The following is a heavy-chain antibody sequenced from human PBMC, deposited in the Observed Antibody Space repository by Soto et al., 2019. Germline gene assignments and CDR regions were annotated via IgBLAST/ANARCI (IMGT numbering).Heavy chain of an antibody. Sequence: EVQLVESGGGLVQPGRSLRLSCAASGFTFDDYAMHWVRQAPGKGLEGVSGISWNSGSIGYADSVKGRFTISRDNAKNSLYLQMNSRRAEDTALYYCANVGRSRVRGTPYFDYWGQGTLVTVSS. CDR2: ISWNSGSI. D-gene: IGHD3-10*01. CDR1: GFTFDDYA. V-gene: IGHV3-9*01. CDR3: ANVGRSRVRGTPYFDY. J-gene: IGHJ4*02.